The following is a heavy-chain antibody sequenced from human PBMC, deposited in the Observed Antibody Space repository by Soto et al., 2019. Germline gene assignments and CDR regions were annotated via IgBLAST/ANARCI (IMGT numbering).Heavy chain of an antibody. Sequence: GGSLRLSCTASGFTFGDYAMSWVRQAPGKGLEWVGFIRSKAYGGTTEYAASVKGRFTISRDDSKSIAYLQMNSLKTEDTAVYYCARGRVSASFDYWGQGTLVTVSS. D-gene: IGHD6-25*01. V-gene: IGHV3-49*04. CDR2: IRSKAYGGTT. J-gene: IGHJ4*02. CDR3: ARGRVSASFDY. CDR1: GFTFGDYA.